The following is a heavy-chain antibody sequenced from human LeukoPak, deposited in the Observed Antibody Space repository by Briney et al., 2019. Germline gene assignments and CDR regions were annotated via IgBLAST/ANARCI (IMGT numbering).Heavy chain of an antibody. CDR2: IGTVGDT. CDR1: GFTFSGYD. D-gene: IGHD3-10*01. V-gene: IGHV3-13*04. Sequence: GGSLRLSCAASGFTFSGYDFHWVRQATGRGLEWVSAIGTVGDTHYLDSVKGRFTISRENAKDSLYLQMNSLRAGDTAVYYCARETGDVLLGAFDIWGQGTMVTVSS. J-gene: IGHJ3*02. CDR3: ARETGDVLLGAFDI.